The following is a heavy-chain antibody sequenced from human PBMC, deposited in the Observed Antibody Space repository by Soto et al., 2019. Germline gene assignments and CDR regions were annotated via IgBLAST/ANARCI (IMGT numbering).Heavy chain of an antibody. J-gene: IGHJ4*02. CDR1: REPFYSCG. D-gene: IGHD3-22*01. CDR3: ASGEGSSGYSDY. CDR2: ISAYNGNT. V-gene: IGHV1-18*01. Sequence: CEACREPFYSCGRSLVGQAPGQGLEWMGWISAYNGNTSYAQKLQGRVTMTTDTSTSTAYMELRSLRSDDTAVYYCASGEGSSGYSDYWGQGTLVTVSS.